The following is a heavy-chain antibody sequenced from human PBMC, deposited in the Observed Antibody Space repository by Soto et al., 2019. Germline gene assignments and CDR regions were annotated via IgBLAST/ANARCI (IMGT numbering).Heavy chain of an antibody. V-gene: IGHV1-46*01. Sequence: ASVKVSCKASRDTLAKYYIHWVRQAPGQGLEWLGIINPRDGSTSYAQKFQGRVTMTGDTSTSTVHMDLRSLKSEDTGIYYCARTVEMATIGYWGQGTLVTVSS. D-gene: IGHD5-12*01. CDR2: INPRDGST. J-gene: IGHJ4*02. CDR3: ARTVEMATIGY. CDR1: RDTLAKYY.